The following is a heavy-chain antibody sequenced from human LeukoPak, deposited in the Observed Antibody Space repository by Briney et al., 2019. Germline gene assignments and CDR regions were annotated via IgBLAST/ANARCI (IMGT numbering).Heavy chain of an antibody. CDR1: GGSISSDY. Sequence: SETLSLTCTVSGGSISSDYWSWIRQPPGKGLEWIGYIYYSGSTNYNPSLKSRVTISVDTSKNQFSLKLSSVTAADTAVYYCARQGSVAVAPYYFDYWGQGTLVTVSS. CDR3: ARQGSVAVAPYYFDY. D-gene: IGHD6-19*01. V-gene: IGHV4-59*08. CDR2: IYYSGST. J-gene: IGHJ4*02.